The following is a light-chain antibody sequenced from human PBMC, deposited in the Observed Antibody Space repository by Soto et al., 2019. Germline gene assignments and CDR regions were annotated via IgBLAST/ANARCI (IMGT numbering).Light chain of an antibody. Sequence: EIVMTQSPATLSVSPGGRATLSCMASQSISDTLAWYQQKPGQAPRLLIYGASTRAPGFPARFSGSGSGTDCTRTISSLQSEDFAVYYCQQYNNWPWTFGQGTNVEIK. CDR1: QSISDT. V-gene: IGKV3-15*01. J-gene: IGKJ1*01. CDR3: QQYNNWPWT. CDR2: GAS.